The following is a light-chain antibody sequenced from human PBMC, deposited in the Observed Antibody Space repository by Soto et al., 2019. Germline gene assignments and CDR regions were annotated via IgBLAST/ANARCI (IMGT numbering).Light chain of an antibody. CDR2: GAS. CDR1: QSIGSS. V-gene: IGKV3-20*01. CDR3: QQHGSSPLYP. Sequence: ELVLTQSPDSLSLSPGERATVSCRASQSIGSSLSWYQHRPGQSPRLLIYGASYRTSGIPDRFTGSGSGTHLSLTISTLEPEDFAVYYCQQHGSSPLYPFGQGTRLEI. J-gene: IGKJ2*01.